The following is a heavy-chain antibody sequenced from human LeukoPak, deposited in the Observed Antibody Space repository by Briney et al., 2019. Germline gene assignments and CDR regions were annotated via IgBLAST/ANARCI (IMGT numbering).Heavy chain of an antibody. CDR3: TRHYYDSSGYWSPPGDY. D-gene: IGHD3-22*01. J-gene: IGHJ4*02. Sequence: PSETLSLTCTVSGGSINNASYHWGWIRQPPGKGLEWIGSIYYNGSTYYSPSLKSRLTISVDTSKSHFSLRLTSVTAADTAVYYCTRHYYDSSGYWSPPGDYWAQGTLVTVSS. V-gene: IGHV4-39*01. CDR2: IYYNGST. CDR1: GGSINNASYH.